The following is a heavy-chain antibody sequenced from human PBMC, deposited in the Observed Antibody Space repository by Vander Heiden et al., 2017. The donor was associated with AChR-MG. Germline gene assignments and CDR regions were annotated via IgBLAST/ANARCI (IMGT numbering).Heavy chain of an antibody. CDR3: ARLATSGIADNWFDP. Sequence: EVQLVQSGAEVKKPGESLKSSCKGSGYNFRNYWVAWVRQMSGKGLGWMGTIYPGDSETRYSPAFQGQVTISADKSTTTAYLQWSSLKASDTAMYYCARLATSGIADNWFDPWGQGTLVTVSS. V-gene: IGHV5-51*03. CDR1: GYNFRNYW. D-gene: IGHD6-13*01. J-gene: IGHJ5*02. CDR2: IYPGDSET.